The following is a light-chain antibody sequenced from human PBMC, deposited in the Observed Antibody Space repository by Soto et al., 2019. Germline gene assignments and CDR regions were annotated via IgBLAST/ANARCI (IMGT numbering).Light chain of an antibody. V-gene: IGLV2-14*01. CDR2: EVS. CDR3: NSHTGAATVV. J-gene: IGLJ2*01. CDR1: SSDIGAYKY. Sequence: QAVVTQPASVSGSPGQSITISCTGTSSDIGAYKYVSWYQQHPGKVPKLMIYEVSNRPSGVSNRFSGSKSGNTASLTISGLHAEDEADYYCNSHTGAATVVFGGGTKVTVL.